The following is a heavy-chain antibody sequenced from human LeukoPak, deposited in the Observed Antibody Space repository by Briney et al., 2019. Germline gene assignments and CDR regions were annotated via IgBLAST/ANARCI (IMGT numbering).Heavy chain of an antibody. D-gene: IGHD6-19*01. CDR3: ARRAAVAGTFDP. CDR2: ISSSSSYI. V-gene: IGHV3-21*01. J-gene: IGHJ5*02. CDR1: GFTFISYG. Sequence: GGSLRLSCAASGFTFISYGMSWVRQAPGKGLEWVSSISSSSSYIYYADSVKGRFTISRDNAKNSLYLQMNSLRAEDTAVYYCARRAAVAGTFDPWGQGTLVTVSS.